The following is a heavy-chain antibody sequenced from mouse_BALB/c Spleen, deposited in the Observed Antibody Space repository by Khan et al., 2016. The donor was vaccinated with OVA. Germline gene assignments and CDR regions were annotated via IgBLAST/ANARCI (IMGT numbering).Heavy chain of an antibody. Sequence: QVQLQQSGPELVKPGASVKMSCKASGYTFTSYYIHWVRQRPGQGLEWIGWIYPGDGNTQYNENFKGKTTLTEDKSSSTAYMLISTLTSEDSAFYFGARDYGYDEGFGYWGQGTLVTVSA. V-gene: IGHV1S56*01. CDR1: GYTFTSYY. D-gene: IGHD2-2*01. J-gene: IGHJ3*01. CDR3: ARDYGYDEGFGY. CDR2: IYPGDGNT.